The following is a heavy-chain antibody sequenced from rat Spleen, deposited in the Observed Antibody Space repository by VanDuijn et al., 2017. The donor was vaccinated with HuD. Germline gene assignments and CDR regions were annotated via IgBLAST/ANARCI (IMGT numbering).Heavy chain of an antibody. Sequence: VQLKEAGPGLGQPSQTPSLTCTVPGFSFTNHGVNWVRQPPRKGLEWSGAIWSGGSTDYSSALKTRLSISRDTSKSQVLLKMNSLQTEDTAMYFCARSAKYYYDGSYYYVHFDYWGQGVMVTVSS. V-gene: IGHV2-16*01. CDR1: GFSFTNHG. J-gene: IGHJ2*01. CDR3: ARSAKYYYDGSYYYVHFDY. CDR2: IWSGGST. D-gene: IGHD1-12*02.